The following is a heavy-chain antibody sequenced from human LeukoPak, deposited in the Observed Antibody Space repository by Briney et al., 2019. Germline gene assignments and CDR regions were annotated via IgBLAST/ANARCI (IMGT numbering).Heavy chain of an antibody. CDR2: ISAYNGNT. Sequence: EASVKVSCKASGYTFTSYGISWVRQAPGQGREWMGWISAYNGNTNYAQKLQGRVTMTTDTSTSAAYMALRSLSSDDTAVYYCAREIAAGGWFDPWGQGPLVTVSS. CDR1: GYTFTSYG. CDR3: AREIAAGGWFDP. J-gene: IGHJ5*02. D-gene: IGHD6-13*01. V-gene: IGHV1-18*01.